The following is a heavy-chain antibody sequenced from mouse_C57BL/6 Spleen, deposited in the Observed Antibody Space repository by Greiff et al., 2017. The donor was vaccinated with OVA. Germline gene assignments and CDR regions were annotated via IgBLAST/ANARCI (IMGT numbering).Heavy chain of an antibody. Sequence: VQLQQSGAELARPGASVKLSCKASGYTFTSYGISWVKQRTGQGLEWIGEIYPRSGNTYYNEKFKGKATLTADKSSSTAYMELRSLTSEDSAVYFCARAGGIYDYDRAWFAYWGQGTLVTVSA. CDR1: GYTFTSYG. V-gene: IGHV1-81*01. J-gene: IGHJ3*01. CDR2: IYPRSGNT. CDR3: ARAGGIYDYDRAWFAY. D-gene: IGHD2-4*01.